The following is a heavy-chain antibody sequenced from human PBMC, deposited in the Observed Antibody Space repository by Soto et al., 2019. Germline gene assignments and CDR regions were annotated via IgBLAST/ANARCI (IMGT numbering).Heavy chain of an antibody. J-gene: IGHJ6*02. CDR1: GFTFDDYT. CDR3: AKVRWQTHPYGMDV. CDR2: ISWDGGST. Sequence: GGSLRLSCAASGFTFDDYTMHWVRQAPGKGLEWVSLISWDGGSTYYADSVKGRFTISRDNSKNSLYLQMNSLRTEDTALYYCAKVRWQTHPYGMDVWGQGTTVTVSS. V-gene: IGHV3-43*01.